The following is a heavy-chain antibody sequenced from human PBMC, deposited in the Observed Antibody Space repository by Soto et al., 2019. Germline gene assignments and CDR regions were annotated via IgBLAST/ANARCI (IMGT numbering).Heavy chain of an antibody. D-gene: IGHD3-16*01. Sequence: GASVKVSCKASGYTFTSYDINWVRQATGQGLEWMGWMNPNSGNTAYAQKFQGRVTMTRNTSISTAYMELSSLRSEDTAVYHCARERSYGMDVWGQGTTVTVSS. CDR3: ARERSYGMDV. J-gene: IGHJ6*02. CDR1: GYTFTSYD. V-gene: IGHV1-8*01. CDR2: MNPNSGNT.